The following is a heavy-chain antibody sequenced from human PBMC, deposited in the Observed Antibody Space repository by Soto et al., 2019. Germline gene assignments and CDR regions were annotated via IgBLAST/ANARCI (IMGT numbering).Heavy chain of an antibody. V-gene: IGHV1-18*01. D-gene: IGHD3-10*01. CDR1: GYTFTSYG. J-gene: IGHJ6*03. CDR2: ISAYNGNT. CDR3: ARNHFPIYSLGFGELLGGGYYYYMDV. Sequence: ASVKVSCKASGYTFTSYGISWVRQAPGQGLEWMGWISAYNGNTNYAQKLQGRVTMTTDTSTSTAYMELRSLRSDDTAVYYCARNHFPIYSLGFGELLGGGYYYYMDVWGKGTTVTVSS.